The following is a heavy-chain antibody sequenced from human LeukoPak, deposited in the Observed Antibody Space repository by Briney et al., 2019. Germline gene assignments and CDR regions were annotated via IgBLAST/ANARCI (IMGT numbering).Heavy chain of an antibody. CDR1: GFTLSSYN. CDR2: ISGGGTTI. Sequence: GGSLRLSCAASGFTLSSYNMNWVRQAPGKGLEWVSYISGGGTTIYYADSVKGRFTISRDNDKNSLYLQMSSLRAEDTAVYYCARVSGVTPRYWGQGTLVTVSS. D-gene: IGHD4-23*01. J-gene: IGHJ4*02. V-gene: IGHV3-48*04. CDR3: ARVSGVTPRY.